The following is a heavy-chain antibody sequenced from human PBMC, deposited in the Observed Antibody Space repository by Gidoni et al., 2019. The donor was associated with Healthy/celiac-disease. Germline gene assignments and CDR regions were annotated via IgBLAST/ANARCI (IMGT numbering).Heavy chain of an antibody. CDR1: GGSISSYY. Sequence: QVQLQDAGPGMVKPAETLSITCTVSGGSISSYYWTWIRQPPGKVLEWIGYIYYSGSTNYHPSLKSRVTISVDTSKNQFSLKLSSVTAADTAVYYCARRRWDAFDIWGQGTMVTVSS. J-gene: IGHJ3*02. CDR2: IYYSGST. D-gene: IGHD2-15*01. V-gene: IGHV4-59*08. CDR3: ARRRWDAFDI.